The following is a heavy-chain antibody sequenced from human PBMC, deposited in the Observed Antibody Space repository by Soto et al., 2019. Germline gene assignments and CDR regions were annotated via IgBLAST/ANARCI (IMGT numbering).Heavy chain of an antibody. CDR3: ARTPGSGSYSSF. CDR1: GYTFRNYG. CDR2: VSAFNGDR. Sequence: QVQLVQSGAEVKKPGASMKVSCRASGYTFRNYGVTWVRQAPGQGLEWMGWVSAFNGDRNYAQKFQGRVTMTTDTSTSTAYMELRSLRSDDTAVYSCARTPGSGSYSSFWGQGTLVTVSA. J-gene: IGHJ4*02. D-gene: IGHD1-26*01. V-gene: IGHV1-18*01.